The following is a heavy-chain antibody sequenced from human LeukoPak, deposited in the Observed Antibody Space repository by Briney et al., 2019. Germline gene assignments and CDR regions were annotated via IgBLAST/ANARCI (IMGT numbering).Heavy chain of an antibody. CDR2: IKQDGSEK. V-gene: IGHV3-7*01. CDR1: GFTFSSYS. D-gene: IGHD6-6*01. CDR3: ARDGAARSLASLGGY. J-gene: IGHJ4*02. Sequence: PGGSLRLSCAASGFTFSSYSMNWVRQAPGKGLEWVANIKQDGSEKYYVDSVKGRFTISRDNAKNSLYLQMNSLRAEDTAVYYCARDGAARSLASLGGYWGQGTLVTVSS.